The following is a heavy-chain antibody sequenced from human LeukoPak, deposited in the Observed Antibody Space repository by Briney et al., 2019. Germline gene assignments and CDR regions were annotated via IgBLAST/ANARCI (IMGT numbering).Heavy chain of an antibody. V-gene: IGHV4-59*01. CDR2: IYYSGST. Sequence: ASETLSLTCTVSGGSISNYYWSWIRQPPGKGLEWIGYIYYSGSTKYNPSLKSRVTISVDTSKNQFSLRLSSVTAADTAVYYCARDWGVSARPGYMDVWGKGTAVTVSS. D-gene: IGHD6-6*01. J-gene: IGHJ6*03. CDR3: ARDWGVSARPGYMDV. CDR1: GGSISNYY.